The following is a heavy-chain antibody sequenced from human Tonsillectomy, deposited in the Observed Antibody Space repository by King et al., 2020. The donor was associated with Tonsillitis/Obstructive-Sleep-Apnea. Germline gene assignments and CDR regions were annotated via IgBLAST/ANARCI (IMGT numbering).Heavy chain of an antibody. CDR2: IYHSGGT. Sequence: QLQESGPGLVKPSGTLSLTCAVSGGSISSSNWWSWVRQPPGKGLEWIGEIYHSGGTPYNSSLQSRLTISLDKSKNQFSLKLRFVTAADTAVYYCARLAAGAHFDYWGQGTLVTVSS. V-gene: IGHV4-4*02. J-gene: IGHJ4*02. CDR1: GGSISSSNW. D-gene: IGHD6-13*01. CDR3: ARLAAGAHFDY.